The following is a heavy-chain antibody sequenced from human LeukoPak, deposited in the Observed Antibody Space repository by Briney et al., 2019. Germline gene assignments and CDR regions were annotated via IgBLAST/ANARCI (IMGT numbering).Heavy chain of an antibody. Sequence: GASVKVSCKSSGYTSSDYGISWMRQAPGQGLEWMGWISTNNGNTNYAQQFQGRVTMTTDTSTSTAYMEQRSLKSDDTAVYYCARDRPYCSGGSCYPNWFDPWGQGTLVTVSS. V-gene: IGHV1-18*01. CDR1: GYTSSDYG. J-gene: IGHJ5*01. D-gene: IGHD2-15*01. CDR2: ISTNNGNT. CDR3: ARDRPYCSGGSCYPNWFDP.